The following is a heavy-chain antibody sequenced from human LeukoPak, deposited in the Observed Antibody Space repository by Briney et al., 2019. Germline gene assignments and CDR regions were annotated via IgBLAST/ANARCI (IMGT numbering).Heavy chain of an antibody. CDR3: ARNCTNGVCN. V-gene: IGHV1-46*01. Sequence: AASVKVSCKASGYTFTSYYMHWVRQAPGQGLEWMGIINPSGGSTNYAQKLQGRVTMTTDTSTSTAYMELRSLRSDDTAVYYCARNCTNGVCNWGQGTLVTVSS. CDR1: GYTFTSYY. CDR2: INPSGGST. J-gene: IGHJ4*02. D-gene: IGHD2-8*01.